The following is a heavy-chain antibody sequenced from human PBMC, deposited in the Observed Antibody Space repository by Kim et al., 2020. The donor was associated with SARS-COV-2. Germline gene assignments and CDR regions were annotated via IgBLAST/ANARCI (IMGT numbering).Heavy chain of an antibody. J-gene: IGHJ4*02. V-gene: IGHV3-23*01. D-gene: IGHD3-16*01. CDR3: ATGGVKTRRGD. Sequence: YYAGSGKGRFTISRDKSKNTLYLQMNRLRAGDTAVYYCATGGVKTRRGDWGQGTLVTVSS.